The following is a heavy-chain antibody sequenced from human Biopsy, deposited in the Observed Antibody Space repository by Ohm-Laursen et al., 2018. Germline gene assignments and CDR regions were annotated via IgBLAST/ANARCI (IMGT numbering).Heavy chain of an antibody. CDR1: GGSISSHH. CDR2: VYISGGT. Sequence: SQTLSLTCAVSGGSISSHHWSWIRQPPGKGLEWIGRVYISGGTTYNPSLKSRVTMSLDTSKNQISLRLRSVTAADTAVYYCARDSPSYADYPFDYWGQGTLVTVSS. D-gene: IGHD4-17*01. CDR3: ARDSPSYADYPFDY. V-gene: IGHV4-4*07. J-gene: IGHJ4*02.